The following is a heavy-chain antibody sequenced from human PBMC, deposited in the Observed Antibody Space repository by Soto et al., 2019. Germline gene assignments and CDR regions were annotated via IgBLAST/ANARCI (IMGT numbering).Heavy chain of an antibody. Sequence: LRLSCAASGFTFSNYVMTWVRQAPGKGLEWVSAISSSGSGTHYADSVKGRFTISRDNSKNTMYLQINNLRAEDTAVYYCAKLERAEDWGQGTLVTVSS. V-gene: IGHV3-23*01. D-gene: IGHD3-3*01. CDR1: GFTFSNYV. J-gene: IGHJ4*02. CDR2: ISSSGSGT. CDR3: AKLERAED.